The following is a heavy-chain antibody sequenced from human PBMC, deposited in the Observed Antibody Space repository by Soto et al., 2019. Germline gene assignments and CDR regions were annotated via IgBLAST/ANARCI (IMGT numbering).Heavy chain of an antibody. V-gene: IGHV1-2*02. CDR3: VRDLVTTSGDFDY. Sequence: ASVKVSCKPSGYTFTGYYIHWVRQAPGQGLEWMGWINPNSGATNYAQKFQGRVTMTSDTSMSTAYVELARLRSDDTAGYYCVRDLVTTSGDFDYWGQGTLVTVSS. CDR2: INPNSGAT. J-gene: IGHJ4*02. CDR1: GYTFTGYY. D-gene: IGHD4-17*01.